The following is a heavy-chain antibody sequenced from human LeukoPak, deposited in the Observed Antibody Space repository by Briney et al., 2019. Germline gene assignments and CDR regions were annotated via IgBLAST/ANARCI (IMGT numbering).Heavy chain of an antibody. V-gene: IGHV3-48*02. CDR2: ITYSSSTI. J-gene: IGHJ4*02. Sequence: PGGSLRLSCAASGFTFSSYSMTWVRQAPGKGLEWVSYITYSSSTIYYADSVKGRFTISRDNAKNSVYLKMNRLRDDDTDVYYCARDRLHYGEYEKTLDYWGQGTLVTVSS. CDR3: ARDRLHYGEYEKTLDY. CDR1: GFTFSSYS. D-gene: IGHD4-17*01.